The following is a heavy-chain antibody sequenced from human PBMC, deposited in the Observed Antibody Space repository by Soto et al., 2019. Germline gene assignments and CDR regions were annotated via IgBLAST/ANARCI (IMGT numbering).Heavy chain of an antibody. D-gene: IGHD5-12*01. Sequence: ETLSLTCTVSGDSFSSYYWSWIRQPPGKGLEWIGYIYYSGTTNYSPSLKSRVTISVDTSKKQFSLMLSSVTAADTAVYYCARETRGYSGYGFDYWGQGMLVTVSS. J-gene: IGHJ4*02. CDR1: GDSFSSYY. CDR3: ARETRGYSGYGFDY. V-gene: IGHV4-59*01. CDR2: IYYSGTT.